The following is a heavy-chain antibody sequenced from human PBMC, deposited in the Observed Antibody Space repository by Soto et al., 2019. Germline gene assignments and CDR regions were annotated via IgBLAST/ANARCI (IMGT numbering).Heavy chain of an antibody. CDR1: GGSISSGGYY. CDR2: IYYSGST. J-gene: IGHJ3*02. Sequence: QVQLQESGPGLVKPSQTLSLTCTVSGGSISSGGYYWSWIRQHPGKGLEWIGYIYYSGSTYYNPSLKSRVTISVDTSKNQFSLKLSSVTAADTAVYYCAREREGITMIVVGRDAFDIWGQGTMVTVSS. D-gene: IGHD3-22*01. CDR3: AREREGITMIVVGRDAFDI. V-gene: IGHV4-31*03.